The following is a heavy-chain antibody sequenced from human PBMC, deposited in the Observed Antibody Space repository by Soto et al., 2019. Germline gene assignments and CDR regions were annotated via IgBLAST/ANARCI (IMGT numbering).Heavy chain of an antibody. V-gene: IGHV4-39*07. D-gene: IGHD2-2*01. CDR1: GGSISSSSYY. CDR2: IYYSGST. J-gene: IGHJ6*02. CDR3: ARGLGCSSTSCYSHYYYYYGMDV. Sequence: SETLSLTCTVSGGSISSSSYYWGWIRQPPGKGLEWIGSIYYSGSTYYNPSLKSRVTISVDTSKNQFSLKLSSVTAADTAVYYCARGLGCSSTSCYSHYYYYYGMDVWGQGTTVT.